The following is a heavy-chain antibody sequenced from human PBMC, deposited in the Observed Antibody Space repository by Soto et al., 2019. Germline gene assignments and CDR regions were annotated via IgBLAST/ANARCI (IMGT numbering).Heavy chain of an antibody. V-gene: IGHV3-23*01. D-gene: IGHD4-17*01. CDR1: GFTFNNYA. CDR3: AKDSTVTTSLYSYYYGLDV. Sequence: EVQLLESGGGLVQPGGSLRLSCAASGFTFNNYAMSWVRQAPDKGLEWVSAISGRGGSTYYADSVKGRFTISRDNSKNTRFLQMNSLRAEDTAVYYCAKDSTVTTSLYSYYYGLDVWGQGTTVTVSS. J-gene: IGHJ6*02. CDR2: ISGRGGST.